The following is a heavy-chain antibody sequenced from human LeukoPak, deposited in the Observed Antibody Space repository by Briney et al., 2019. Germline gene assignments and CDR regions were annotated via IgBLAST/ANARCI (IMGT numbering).Heavy chain of an antibody. V-gene: IGHV3-30*02. Sequence: GGSLRLSCAASGFTFSSYGMHWVRQAPGKGLEWVAFIRYDGSNKYYADSVKGRFTISRDNSKNTLYLQMNSLRAEDTAVYYCARDNPYYDSSSDAFDIWGQGTMVTVSS. D-gene: IGHD3-22*01. J-gene: IGHJ3*02. CDR2: IRYDGSNK. CDR3: ARDNPYYDSSSDAFDI. CDR1: GFTFSSYG.